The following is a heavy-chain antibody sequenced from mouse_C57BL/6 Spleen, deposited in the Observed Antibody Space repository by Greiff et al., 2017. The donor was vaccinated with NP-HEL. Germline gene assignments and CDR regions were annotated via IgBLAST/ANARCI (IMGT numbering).Heavy chain of an antibody. J-gene: IGHJ2*01. Sequence: VQLQESGAELVKPGASVKLSCKASGYTFTSYWMHWVKQRPGQGLEWIGMIDPNSGGTKYNEKFKGKATLTVDKPSSTAYMQLSSLTSEDSAVYYCAGYYGSSYGYYFDYWGQGTTLTVSS. D-gene: IGHD1-1*01. CDR2: IDPNSGGT. V-gene: IGHV1-64*01. CDR3: AGYYGSSYGYYFDY. CDR1: GYTFTSYW.